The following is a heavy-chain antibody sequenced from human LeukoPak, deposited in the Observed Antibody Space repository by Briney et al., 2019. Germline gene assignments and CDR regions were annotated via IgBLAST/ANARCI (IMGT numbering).Heavy chain of an antibody. J-gene: IGHJ3*02. V-gene: IGHV4-61*02. D-gene: IGHD6-13*01. CDR2: IYTSGST. Sequence: SETLSLTCTVSGVSISSGSYYRRWIRQPAGKGLEWIGRIYTSGSTNYNPSIKSRVTISVHTTKNQFSLKLSSVTAADTAVYYCARTGIAAAATDDAFDIWGQGTMVTVSS. CDR3: ARTGIAAAATDDAFDI. CDR1: GVSISSGSYY.